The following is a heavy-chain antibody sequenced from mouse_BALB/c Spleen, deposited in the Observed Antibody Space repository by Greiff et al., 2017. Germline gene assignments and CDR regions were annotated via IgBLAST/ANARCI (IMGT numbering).Heavy chain of an antibody. Sequence: EVKVEESGPSLVKPSQTLSLTCSVTGDSITSGYWNWIRKFPGNKLEYMGYISYSGSTYYNPSLKSRISITRDISKNQYYLQLNSVTTEDTATYYCARLWLRRDWYFDVWGAGTTVTVSS. J-gene: IGHJ1*01. V-gene: IGHV3-8*02. CDR3: ARLWLRRDWYFDV. CDR1: GDSITSGY. CDR2: ISYSGST. D-gene: IGHD2-2*01.